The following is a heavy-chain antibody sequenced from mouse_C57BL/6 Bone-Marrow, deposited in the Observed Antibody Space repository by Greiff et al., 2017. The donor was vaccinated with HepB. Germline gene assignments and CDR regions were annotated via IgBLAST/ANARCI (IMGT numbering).Heavy chain of an antibody. Sequence: EVKVVESGGGLVKPGGSLKLSCAASGFTFSSYTMSWVRQTPEKRLEWVATISGGGGNTYYPDSVKGRFTISRDNAKNTLYLQMSSLRSEDTALYYCARGLDGYYPFAYWGQGTLVTVSA. D-gene: IGHD2-3*01. J-gene: IGHJ3*01. CDR2: ISGGGGNT. V-gene: IGHV5-9*01. CDR3: ARGLDGYYPFAY. CDR1: GFTFSSYT.